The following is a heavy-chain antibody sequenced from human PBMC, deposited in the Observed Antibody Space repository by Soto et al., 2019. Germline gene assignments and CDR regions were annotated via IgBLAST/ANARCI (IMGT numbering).Heavy chain of an antibody. CDR1: GGSISSYY. D-gene: IGHD6-6*01. CDR3: ARDSSSPGIDY. V-gene: IGHV4-59*01. CDR2: IYYSGST. Sequence: ESLTLTCAGSGGSISSYYWSWIRQPPGKGLEWIGYIYYSGSTNYNPSLKSRVTISVDTSKNQFSLKLSSVTAEDTAVYYCARDSSSPGIDYWGQGTLVTVYS. J-gene: IGHJ4*02.